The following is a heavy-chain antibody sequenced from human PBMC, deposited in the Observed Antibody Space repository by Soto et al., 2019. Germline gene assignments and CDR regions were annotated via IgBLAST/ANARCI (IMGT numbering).Heavy chain of an antibody. CDR2: ISGSGGST. V-gene: IGHV3-23*01. CDR1: GFTFSSYA. CDR3: ANDVGLRLGDRREDAFDI. J-gene: IGHJ3*02. Sequence: GGSLRLSCAASGFTFSSYAMSWVRQAPGKGLEWVSAISGSGGSTYYADSVKGLFTISRDNSKNTLYLQMNSLRAEDTAVYYCANDVGLRLGDRREDAFDIWGQGTMVTVSS. D-gene: IGHD3-16*01.